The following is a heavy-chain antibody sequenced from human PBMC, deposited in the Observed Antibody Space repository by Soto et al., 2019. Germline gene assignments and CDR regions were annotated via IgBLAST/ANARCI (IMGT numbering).Heavy chain of an antibody. CDR2: IWYDGSRK. V-gene: IGHV3-33*01. CDR3: ARDPATVTSHFDI. Sequence: GQLVESGGGVVQPGMSLRLSCVVSGFTFSSYGFHWLRQAPGKGLEWVAVIWYDGSRKYYRDSVKGRFTISRDNSRNTLYLQMNSLRDEDTAIYYCARDPATVTSHFDIWGQGTMVTVSS. J-gene: IGHJ3*02. D-gene: IGHD4-17*01. CDR1: GFTFSSYG.